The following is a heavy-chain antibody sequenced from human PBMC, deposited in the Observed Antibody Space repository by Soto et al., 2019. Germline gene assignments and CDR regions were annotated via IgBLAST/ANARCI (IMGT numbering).Heavy chain of an antibody. Sequence: PGGSLRLSCAASGFDFTTTWMNWVRLAPGKGLEWVARIKSKNDGGTLDYASPVKGRFTISRDDSKKTSYLQMNSLKTEDTAIYYCSTSDYGGFDYWGQGVLVTVSS. CDR3: STSDYGGFDY. CDR1: GFDFTTTW. V-gene: IGHV3-15*07. CDR2: IKSKNDGGTL. D-gene: IGHD3-10*01. J-gene: IGHJ4*02.